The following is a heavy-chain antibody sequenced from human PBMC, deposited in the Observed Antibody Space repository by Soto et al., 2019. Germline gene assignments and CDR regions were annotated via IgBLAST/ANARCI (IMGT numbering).Heavy chain of an antibody. J-gene: IGHJ6*04. CDR3: ARDDVLCDGGRCYGVPLDV. CDR1: GFTFSSYA. CDR2: ISYDGSNK. V-gene: IGHV3-30-3*01. Sequence: PGGSLRLSCAASGFTFSSYAMHWVCQAPGKGLEWVAVISYDGSNKYYADSVKGRFTISRDNSKNTLYLQMNSLRAEDTAVYYCARDDVLCDGGRCYGVPLDVWGKGTTVTVSS. D-gene: IGHD2-15*01.